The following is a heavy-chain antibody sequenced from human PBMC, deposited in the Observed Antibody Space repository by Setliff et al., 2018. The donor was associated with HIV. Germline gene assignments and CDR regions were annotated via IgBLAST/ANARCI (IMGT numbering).Heavy chain of an antibody. J-gene: IGHJ4*02. CDR3: ARHRDGGTYPLDY. CDR1: AYSIRNGYY. D-gene: IGHD1-26*01. CDR2: LYYDGST. V-gene: IGHV4-38-2*02. Sequence: PSETLSLTCTVSAYSIRNGYYWGWIRQSPGKGLEWIGTLYYDGSTYYNPSLKSRVTISVDTSKNQFSLKLSSVTAADTAVYYCARHRDGGTYPLDYWGQGTLVTVSS.